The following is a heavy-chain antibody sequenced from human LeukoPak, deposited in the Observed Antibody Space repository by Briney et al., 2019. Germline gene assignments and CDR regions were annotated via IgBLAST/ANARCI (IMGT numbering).Heavy chain of an antibody. V-gene: IGHV5-51*01. D-gene: IGHD6-19*01. CDR2: IYPGDSDT. Sequence: AESLKISCKGFGYSFTNYWIGWVRQMPGKGLEWMGIIYPGDSDTRYSPSFQGQVTISADKSISTAYLQWSSLKASDTAMYYCARYLYSSGFFHFDYWGQGALVTVSS. CDR3: ARYLYSSGFFHFDY. J-gene: IGHJ4*02. CDR1: GYSFTNYW.